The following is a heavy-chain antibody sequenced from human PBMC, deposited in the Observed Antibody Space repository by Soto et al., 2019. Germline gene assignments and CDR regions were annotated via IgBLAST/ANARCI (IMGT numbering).Heavy chain of an antibody. CDR3: AGAREDYFDY. CDR2: IYYSGST. J-gene: IGHJ4*02. V-gene: IGHV4-39*01. CDR1: GGSISSSSYY. Sequence: SETLSLTCTVSGGSISSSSYYWGWIRQPPGKGLEWIGSIYYSGSTYYNPSLKSRVTISVDTSKNQFSLKLSSVTAADTAVYYCAGAREDYFDYWGQGTLVTVSS.